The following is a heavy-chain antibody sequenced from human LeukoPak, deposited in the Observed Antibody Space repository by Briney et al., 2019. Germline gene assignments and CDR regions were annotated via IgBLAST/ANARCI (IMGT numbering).Heavy chain of an antibody. Sequence: SGRSLRLSCAASGFTFSTFTMHWVRQAPGKGLEWVAVISYDGSNKNYADSVKGRFTISRDNSKNTLYLQMNSLRGEDTALYYYARQDDYSFDYWGQGTLVPVSS. V-gene: IGHV3-30*04. CDR3: ARQDDYSFDY. CDR1: GFTFSTFT. J-gene: IGHJ4*02. D-gene: IGHD4-11*01. CDR2: ISYDGSNK.